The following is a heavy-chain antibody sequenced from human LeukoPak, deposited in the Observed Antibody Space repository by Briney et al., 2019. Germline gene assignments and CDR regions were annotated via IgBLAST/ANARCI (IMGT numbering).Heavy chain of an antibody. D-gene: IGHD2-2*01. J-gene: IGHJ1*01. Sequence: PGGSLRLSCAASGFTFDDYAMHWVRQAPGKGLEWVSGISWNSGSIGYADSVKGRFTISRDNAKNSLYLQMNSLRAEDTALYYCAKVYCSSTSCYGYFQHWDQGTLVTVSS. CDR1: GFTFDDYA. CDR2: ISWNSGSI. V-gene: IGHV3-9*01. CDR3: AKVYCSSTSCYGYFQH.